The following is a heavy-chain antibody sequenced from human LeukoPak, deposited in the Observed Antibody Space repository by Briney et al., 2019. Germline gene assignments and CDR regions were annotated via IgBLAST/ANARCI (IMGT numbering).Heavy chain of an antibody. D-gene: IGHD1-26*01. CDR3: ARQWVGATFFDY. CDR2: IIPIFGTA. V-gene: IGHV1-69*05. CDR1: GGTFSSYA. J-gene: IGHJ4*02. Sequence: SVTVSCKASGGTFSSYAISWVRQAPGQGLEWMGGIIPIFGTANYAQKFQGRVTITTDESTSTAYMELSSLRSEDTAVYYCARQWVGATFFDYWGQGTLVTVSS.